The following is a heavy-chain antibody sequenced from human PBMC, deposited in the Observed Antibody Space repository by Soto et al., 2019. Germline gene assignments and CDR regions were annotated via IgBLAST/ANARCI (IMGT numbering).Heavy chain of an antibody. V-gene: IGHV3-64*01. CDR1: GFSFSSYT. CDR3: ARARNYDSSGYYAYYFDY. Sequence: EVQLVESGGGLVQPGGSLRLSCAASGFSFSSYTMHWVRRAPGKGLEYVSAISSNGGSTYHANSVKGRFTISRDNSKNTLYLQMGSLRAEDMAVYYCARARNYDSSGYYAYYFDYWGQGTLVTVSS. CDR2: ISSNGGST. J-gene: IGHJ4*02. D-gene: IGHD3-22*01.